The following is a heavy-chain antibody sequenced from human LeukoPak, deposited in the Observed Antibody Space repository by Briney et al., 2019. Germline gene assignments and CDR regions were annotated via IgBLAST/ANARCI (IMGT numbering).Heavy chain of an antibody. Sequence: KLQGRVTMTTDTSTSTAYMELRSLRSDDTAVYYCVRVGSLNFDYWGQGTLVTVSS. CDR3: VRVGSLNFDY. V-gene: IGHV1-18*01. J-gene: IGHJ4*02. D-gene: IGHD6-13*01.